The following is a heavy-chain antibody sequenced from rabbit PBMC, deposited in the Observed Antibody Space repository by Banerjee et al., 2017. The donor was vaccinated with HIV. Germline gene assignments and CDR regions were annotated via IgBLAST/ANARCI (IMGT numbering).Heavy chain of an antibody. CDR2: IGASSSGST. Sequence: QSLEESGGDLVKPGASLTLTCTASGFSFSSGYYMCWVRQAPGKGLEWIACIGASSSGSTYYASWAKGRFTISRTSSTTVTLRMTSLTAADRATYFCVREAGYGGYGDANLWGQGTLVTVS. J-gene: IGHJ4*01. D-gene: IGHD6-1*01. CDR3: VREAGYGGYGDANL. CDR1: GFSFSSGYY. V-gene: IGHV1S40*01.